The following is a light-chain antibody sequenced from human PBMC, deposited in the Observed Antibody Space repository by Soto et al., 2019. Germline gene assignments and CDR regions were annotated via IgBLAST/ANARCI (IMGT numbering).Light chain of an antibody. Sequence: QSVLTQPASVSGSPGQSITISCTGTSSDVGGYNYVSWYQQHPVKAPKLMIYDVTNRPSGVSDRFSGSKSGNTASLTISGLLAEDDADYYCSSYTSSSTPYVFGTGTKVTVL. V-gene: IGLV2-14*01. CDR2: DVT. CDR1: SSDVGGYNY. J-gene: IGLJ1*01. CDR3: SSYTSSSTPYV.